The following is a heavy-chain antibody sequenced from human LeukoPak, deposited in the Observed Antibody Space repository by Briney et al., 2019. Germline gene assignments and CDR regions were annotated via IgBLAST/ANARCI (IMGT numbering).Heavy chain of an antibody. J-gene: IGHJ4*02. CDR2: INPKSGGT. V-gene: IGHV1-2*02. Sequence: GASVKVSCKPSGYTFTGYYMHWVRQAPGRGLETMGWINPKSGGTSYAQKFQGRVTMTSDTSISTVYMQLARLTSDDTAFYYCARASIVGATDKLPFDYWGQGTLVTVSS. D-gene: IGHD1-26*01. CDR1: GYTFTGYY. CDR3: ARASIVGATDKLPFDY.